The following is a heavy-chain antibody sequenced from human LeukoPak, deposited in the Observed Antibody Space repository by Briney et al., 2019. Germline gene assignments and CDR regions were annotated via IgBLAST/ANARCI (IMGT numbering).Heavy chain of an antibody. D-gene: IGHD4-17*01. V-gene: IGHV4-34*01. J-gene: IGHJ5*02. Sequence: SETLSLTCSVYGGSFSGYYWSWIRQPPGKGLEWIGEINHSGSTNYNPSLKSRVTISVDTSKNQFSLKLSSVTAGDTAVYYWARGVVDYGDYVFDAKLNWFDPWGQGTLVTVSS. CDR3: ARGVVDYGDYVFDAKLNWFDP. CDR1: GGSFSGYY. CDR2: INHSGST.